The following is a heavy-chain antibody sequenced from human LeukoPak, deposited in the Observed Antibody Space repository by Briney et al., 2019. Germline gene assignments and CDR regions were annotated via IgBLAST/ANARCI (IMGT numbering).Heavy chain of an antibody. CDR2: IYYSGST. D-gene: IGHD5-18*01. J-gene: IGHJ6*03. CDR1: GGSISSYY. Sequence: SETLPLTCTVSGGSISSYYWSWIRQPPGKGLEWIGYIYYSGSTNYNPSLKSRVTISGDTSQNQFSLKLSSVTTADTAVYYCARSIRGYSDVRGYMDVWGKGTTVTVSS. V-gene: IGHV4-59*01. CDR3: ARSIRGYSDVRGYMDV.